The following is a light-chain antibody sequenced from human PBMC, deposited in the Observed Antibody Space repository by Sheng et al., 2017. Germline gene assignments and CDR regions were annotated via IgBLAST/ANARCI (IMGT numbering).Light chain of an antibody. CDR3: QVWDSSTNHYV. Sequence: SYVLTQPPSVSVAPRKTATITCGGSNIGSKSVHWYQQRPGQAPVLVVYDNSARPSGIPERISGSNSGNTATLTINRVEAGDEADYYCQVWDSSTNHYVFGTGTKVTVL. J-gene: IGLJ1*01. CDR2: DNS. V-gene: IGLV3-21*03. CDR1: NIGSKS.